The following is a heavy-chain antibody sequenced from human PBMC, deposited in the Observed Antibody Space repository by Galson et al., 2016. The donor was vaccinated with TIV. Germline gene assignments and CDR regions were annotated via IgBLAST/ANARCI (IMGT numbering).Heavy chain of an antibody. CDR1: GGTLTSYA. CDR3: VNIQKTNTYDS. V-gene: IGHV1-69*06. CDR2: IIPLSHTP. D-gene: IGHD2-15*01. Sequence: SVKVSCKASGGTLTSYAINWVRQAPGQGLEWMGGIIPLSHTPNYAQKYHDRITIVADKSTGTVYMELRRLTSEDTAVYYCVNIQKTNTYDSRGRGTLVTVPS. J-gene: IGHJ4*02.